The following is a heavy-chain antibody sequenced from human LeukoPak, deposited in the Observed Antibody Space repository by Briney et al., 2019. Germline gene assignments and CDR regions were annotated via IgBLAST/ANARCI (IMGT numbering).Heavy chain of an antibody. D-gene: IGHD3-22*01. Sequence: GGSLRLSCAASGFTLSSYSMKWVRQAPGKGLEWVSYISSSSRTIYYADSVKGRFTISRDNAKNSLYLQMNSLRAEGTAVYYCARDVPYYDSSGYYYWGQGTLVTVSS. CDR3: ARDVPYYDSSGYYY. J-gene: IGHJ4*02. CDR2: ISSSSRTI. V-gene: IGHV3-48*01. CDR1: GFTLSSYS.